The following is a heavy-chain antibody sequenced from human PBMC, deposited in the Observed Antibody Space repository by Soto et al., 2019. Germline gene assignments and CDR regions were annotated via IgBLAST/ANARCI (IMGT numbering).Heavy chain of an antibody. J-gene: IGHJ6*02. CDR2: INHSGST. D-gene: IGHD1-1*01. Sequence: PSETLSLTCAVYGGSFSGYYWSWIRQPPGKGLEWIGEINHSGSTNYNPSLKSRVTISVDTSKNQFSLKLSSVTAADTAVYYCARLRKWNQYYYYYGMDVWGQGTTVTVSS. V-gene: IGHV4-34*01. CDR1: GGSFSGYY. CDR3: ARLRKWNQYYYYYGMDV.